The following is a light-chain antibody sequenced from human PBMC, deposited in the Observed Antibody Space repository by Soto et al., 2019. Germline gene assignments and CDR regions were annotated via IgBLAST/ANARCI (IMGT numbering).Light chain of an antibody. Sequence: DIQMTQSPSSLSASVGDRVTITCRASQTISGWLAWYQQKPGKAPKLLIYKASTLKRGVPSRFSGSGSGTEFTLTITSLQPDDFATYYCQHYNSYSEAFGPGTKVDIK. J-gene: IGKJ1*01. CDR1: QTISGW. CDR2: KAS. V-gene: IGKV1-5*03. CDR3: QHYNSYSEA.